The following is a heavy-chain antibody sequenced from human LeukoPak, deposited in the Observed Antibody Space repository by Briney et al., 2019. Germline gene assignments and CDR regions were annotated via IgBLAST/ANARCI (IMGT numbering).Heavy chain of an antibody. CDR3: ARQNYYDILTGYQYGMDV. Sequence: PSETLSLTCTVSGGSISSYYWSWIRQPPGKVLEWIGYIYYSGSTNYNPSLKSRVTISVDTSKNQFSLKLSSVTAADTAVYYCARQNYYDILTGYQYGMDVWGQGTTVTVSS. J-gene: IGHJ6*02. D-gene: IGHD3-9*01. CDR1: GGSISSYY. CDR2: IYYSGST. V-gene: IGHV4-59*08.